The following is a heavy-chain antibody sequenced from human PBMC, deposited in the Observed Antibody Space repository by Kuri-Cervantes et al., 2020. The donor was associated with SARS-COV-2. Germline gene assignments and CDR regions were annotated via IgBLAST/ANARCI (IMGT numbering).Heavy chain of an antibody. CDR1: GFTFSDYY. CDR3: AKDGPDSGSYLFDY. CDR2: ISYDGSNK. D-gene: IGHD1-26*01. J-gene: IGHJ4*02. V-gene: IGHV3-30*18. Sequence: GGSLRLSCAASGFTFSDYYMSWVRQAPGKGLEWVAVISYDGSNKYYADSVKGRFTISRDNSKNTLYLQMNSLRAEDTAVYYCAKDGPDSGSYLFDYWGQGTLVTVSS.